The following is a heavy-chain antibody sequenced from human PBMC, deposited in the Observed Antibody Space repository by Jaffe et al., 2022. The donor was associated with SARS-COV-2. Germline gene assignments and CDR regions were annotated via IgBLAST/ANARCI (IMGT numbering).Heavy chain of an antibody. CDR2: IKSKGDGGTT. V-gene: IGHV3-15*01. J-gene: IGHJ4*02. CDR1: GFTFNNAY. CDR3: ASSGGVGATIGYY. D-gene: IGHD1-26*01. Sequence: EVQLVESGGGLVKPGGSLRLSCAASGFTFNNAYMSWVRQAPGKGLEWVGRIKSKGDGGTTDYAAPVKGRFTISRDDSKNTLYLQMNSLKTEDTAVYYCASSGGVGATIGYYWGQGTLVTVSS.